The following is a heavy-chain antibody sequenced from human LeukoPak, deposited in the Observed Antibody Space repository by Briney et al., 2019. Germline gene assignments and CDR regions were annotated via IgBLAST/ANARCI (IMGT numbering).Heavy chain of an antibody. D-gene: IGHD3-22*01. J-gene: IGHJ4*02. V-gene: IGHV1-69*04. CDR2: IIPILGIA. CDR3: AKYYYDSSGSPLFDY. Sequence: SVKVSCKASGGTFSSYAISWVRQAPGQGLEWMGRIIPILGIANYAQKVQGRVTMTTDTSTSTAYMELRSLRSDDTAVYYCAKYYYDSSGSPLFDYWGQGTLVTVSS. CDR1: GGTFSSYA.